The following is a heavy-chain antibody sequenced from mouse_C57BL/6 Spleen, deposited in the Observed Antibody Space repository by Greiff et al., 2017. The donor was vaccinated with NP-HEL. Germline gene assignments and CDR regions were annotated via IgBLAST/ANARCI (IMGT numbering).Heavy chain of an antibody. CDR2: IYPGDGDT. D-gene: IGHD4-1*01. CDR3: ARGEESNWGYFDV. J-gene: IGHJ1*03. Sequence: QVQLQQSGAELVKPGASVKISCKASGYAFSSYWMNWVKQRPGKGLEWIGQIYPGDGDTNYNGKFKGKATLTADKSSSTAYMQLSSLTSEDSAVYFCARGEESNWGYFDVWGTGTTVTVSS. V-gene: IGHV1-80*01. CDR1: GYAFSSYW.